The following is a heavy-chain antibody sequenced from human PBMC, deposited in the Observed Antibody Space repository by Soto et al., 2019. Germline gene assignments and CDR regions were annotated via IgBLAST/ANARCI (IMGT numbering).Heavy chain of an antibody. CDR2: IYYSGST. Sequence: SETLSLTCTVSGGSVSSGSYYWSWIRQPPGKGLEWIGYIYYSGSTNYNPSLKSRVTISVDTSKNQFSLKLSSVTAADTAVYYCARVYDFWSGYGRYFDYWGQGTMVTVSS. J-gene: IGHJ4*02. CDR3: ARVYDFWSGYGRYFDY. CDR1: GGSVSSGSYY. V-gene: IGHV4-61*01. D-gene: IGHD3-3*01.